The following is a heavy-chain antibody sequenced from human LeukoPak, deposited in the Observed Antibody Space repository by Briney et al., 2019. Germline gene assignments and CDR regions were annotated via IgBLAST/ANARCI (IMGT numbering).Heavy chain of an antibody. V-gene: IGHV4-59*01. CDR2: IYYNGNT. CDR1: GGSISPYY. CDR3: AKGGWSLDS. J-gene: IGHJ4*02. D-gene: IGHD6-19*01. Sequence: SETLSLTCTVSGGSISPYYWSWIRQPPGKGLEWIGYIYYNGNTNYDSSLRSRVTISVDTSKNQFSLKLTSVSAADTAIYYCAKGGWSLDSWGQGTLVTVSS.